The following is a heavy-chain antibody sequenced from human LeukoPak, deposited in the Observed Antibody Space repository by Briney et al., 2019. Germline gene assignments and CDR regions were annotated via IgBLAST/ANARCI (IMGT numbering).Heavy chain of an antibody. CDR2: IYSGGST. CDR1: GFTVSSNY. D-gene: IGHD3-22*01. Sequence: PGGSLRLSCAASGFTVSSNYMSWVRQAPGKGLEWVSVIYSGGSTYYADSVKSRFTISRDNSKNTLYRQMNSLRAEDTAVYYCARDTSDRTYYYDSSGYYRDYWGQGTLVTVSS. CDR3: ARDTSDRTYYYDSSGYYRDY. J-gene: IGHJ4*02. V-gene: IGHV3-66*01.